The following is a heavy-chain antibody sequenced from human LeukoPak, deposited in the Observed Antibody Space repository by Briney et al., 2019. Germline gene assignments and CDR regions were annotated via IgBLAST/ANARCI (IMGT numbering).Heavy chain of an antibody. Sequence: GGSLRLSCAASGFTFSTYAMSWVRQAPGKGLEWVSGISGSGGTTYYADSVKGRFTVSRDNSKNTLSLQMNSLRAEDTAVYYCARVSSGSYFGYYYYYMDVWGKGTTVTVSS. J-gene: IGHJ6*03. CDR3: ARVSSGSYFGYYYYYMDV. D-gene: IGHD1-26*01. CDR2: ISGSGGTT. CDR1: GFTFSTYA. V-gene: IGHV3-23*01.